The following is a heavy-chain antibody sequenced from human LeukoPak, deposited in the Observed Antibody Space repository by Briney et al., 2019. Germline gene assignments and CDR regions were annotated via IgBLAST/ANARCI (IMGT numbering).Heavy chain of an antibody. Sequence: GGSLRLSCAASGFTFSNYWMYWVRQAPGKGLVWVSQIKSDGNITNYADSVKGRFTISRDNAKNTLFLQMNSLRAEDTAVCYCGRSGDFWSGSGVAYWGQGTLVAVSS. D-gene: IGHD3-3*01. V-gene: IGHV3-74*01. CDR3: GRSGDFWSGSGVAY. CDR1: GFTFSNYW. J-gene: IGHJ4*02. CDR2: IKSDGNIT.